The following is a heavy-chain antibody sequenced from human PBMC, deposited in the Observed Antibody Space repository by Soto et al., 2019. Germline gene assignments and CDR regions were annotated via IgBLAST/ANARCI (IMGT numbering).Heavy chain of an antibody. CDR1: GLTFSGDW. J-gene: IGHJ6*02. V-gene: IGHV3-7*01. Sequence: EVQLVESGGGLVQPGGSLTLSCAASGLTFSGDWMTWVRQAPGKGLEWVANIKGDGSAKYFVDSVKGRFTISRDNAQNSLYLQMNSLRAEDTAVYYCARHDASSGQAMDVWGQGTTVTVSS. CDR3: ARHDASSGQAMDV. CDR2: IKGDGSAK.